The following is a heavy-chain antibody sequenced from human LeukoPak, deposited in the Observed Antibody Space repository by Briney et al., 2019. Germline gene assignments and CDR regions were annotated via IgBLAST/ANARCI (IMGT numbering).Heavy chain of an antibody. CDR3: ARGHGGSSSHRYSDY. CDR2: IYASGIT. V-gene: IGHV3-66*01. CDR1: GFIVSNNY. Sequence: GGSLRLSCVASGFIVSNNYMSWVRQAPGKGLEWVSVIYASGITYYADSVKGRFTISRDNSKSTLYFQMSSLRAEDTAVYYCARGHGGSSSHRYSDYWGQGTQVTVSS. D-gene: IGHD6-6*01. J-gene: IGHJ4*02.